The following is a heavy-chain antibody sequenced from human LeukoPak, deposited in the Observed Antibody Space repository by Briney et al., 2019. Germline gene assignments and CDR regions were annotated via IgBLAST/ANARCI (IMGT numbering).Heavy chain of an antibody. V-gene: IGHV4-39*01. Sequence: SETLSLTCTGSFRQNSNRLYYWGWIRQPPGKGLEWIGSIYYSGSTYYNPSLKSRVTISVDTSKNQFSLKMNSVTAADTAVYFCERRNVGGYDFYVWGQGTMVTVSS. CDR1: FRQNSNRLYY. CDR2: IYYSGST. CDR3: ERRNVGGYDFYV. J-gene: IGHJ3*01. D-gene: IGHD5-12*01.